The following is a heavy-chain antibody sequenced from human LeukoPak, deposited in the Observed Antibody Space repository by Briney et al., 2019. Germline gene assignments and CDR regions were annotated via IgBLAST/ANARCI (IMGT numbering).Heavy chain of an antibody. V-gene: IGHV4-39*01. CDR2: MHYSGST. Sequence: PSETLSLTCTVSGGSISSSSYYWGWIRQPPGKGLEWIGSMHYSGSTYYNPSLKSRVTISVDTSKNQFSLKLSSVTAADTAVYYCARGLYRSGWYEFDYWGQGTLVTVSS. D-gene: IGHD6-19*01. CDR1: GGSISSSSYY. J-gene: IGHJ4*02. CDR3: ARGLYRSGWYEFDY.